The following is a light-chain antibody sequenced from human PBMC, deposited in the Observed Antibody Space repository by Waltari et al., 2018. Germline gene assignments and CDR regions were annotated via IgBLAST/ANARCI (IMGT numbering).Light chain of an antibody. CDR2: EVT. CDR1: SNDVGAYNY. Sequence: QSALTQPPSASGSPGQLVTISCTGTSNDVGAYNYVSWYQQHPGKAPKLMIYEVTKRHSGVPDRFSGSKSGNTASLTVSGLQAEDEADYYCNSYAGSNNNVFGTGTKVTVL. CDR3: NSYAGSNNNV. V-gene: IGLV2-8*01. J-gene: IGLJ1*01.